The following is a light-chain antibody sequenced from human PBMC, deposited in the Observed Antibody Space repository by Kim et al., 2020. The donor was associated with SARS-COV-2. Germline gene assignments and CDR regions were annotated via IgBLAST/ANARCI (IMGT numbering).Light chain of an antibody. J-gene: IGLJ2*01. V-gene: IGLV3-19*01. CDR1: SLRSYY. CDR2: GRN. Sequence: SSELTQDPAVSVALGQTVRITCQGDSLRSYYATWYQQKPRQAPVLVIYGRNSRPSGVPDRFSGSTSGKTASLTISGAQAEDEADFYCQSRDSGGNVVFGGGTQLTVL. CDR3: QSRDSGGNVV.